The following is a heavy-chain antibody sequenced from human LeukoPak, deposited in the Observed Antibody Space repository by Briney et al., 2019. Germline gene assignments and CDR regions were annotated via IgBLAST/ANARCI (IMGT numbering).Heavy chain of an antibody. CDR3: AKLLRDVTIYDF. V-gene: IGHV3-20*04. CDR2: INWNGGIT. Sequence: GGSLRLSCAASGFTFDDYGMSWVRQAPGKGLEWVSSINWNGGITSYAESVKGRFTISRDNTKNSLFLQMNSLRAEDAAFYYCAKLLRDVTIYDFWGHGTLVTVPS. D-gene: IGHD5-24*01. J-gene: IGHJ4*01. CDR1: GFTFDDYG.